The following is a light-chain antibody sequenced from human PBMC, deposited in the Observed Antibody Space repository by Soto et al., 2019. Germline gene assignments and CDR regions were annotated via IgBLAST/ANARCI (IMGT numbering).Light chain of an antibody. CDR1: QTISSGF. J-gene: IGKJ5*01. V-gene: IGKV3-20*01. CDR2: DAS. Sequence: DIGWTQNKGILYLSHGARATLSCRASQTISSGFLAWYQQKVGQAPRLLIYDASNRATGVPDRFSGSGSGTDFSLTISRLEPEDFAVYHCQQSSSSLRPFGHVARLAIK. CDR3: QQSSSSLRP.